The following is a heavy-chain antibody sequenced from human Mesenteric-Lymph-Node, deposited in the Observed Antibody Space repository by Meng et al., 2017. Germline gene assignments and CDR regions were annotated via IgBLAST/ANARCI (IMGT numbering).Heavy chain of an antibody. CDR3: ARNGDYRYFDY. Sequence: GALRLSCVASGFTFSSNYMSWVRQAPGKGLEWVSVLYSGGSTYYGDSVKGRFTISRGNSENTLYLQMNSLRAEDTAVYYCARNGDYRYFDYWGQGTLVTVSS. V-gene: IGHV3-66*02. CDR1: GFTFSSNY. D-gene: IGHD4-17*01. J-gene: IGHJ4*02. CDR2: LYSGGST.